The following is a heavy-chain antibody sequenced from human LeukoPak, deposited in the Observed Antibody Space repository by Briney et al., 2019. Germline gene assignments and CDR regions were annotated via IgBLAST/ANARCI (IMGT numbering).Heavy chain of an antibody. J-gene: IGHJ4*02. D-gene: IGHD4-23*01. CDR1: GFTFSSHG. V-gene: IGHV3-48*04. CDR3: ARDGPVVTTPFDN. CDR2: ISTSGSTI. Sequence: GGSLRLSCAASGFTFSSHGMCWVRQAPGKGLEWVSYISTSGSTIYYADSVKGRFTISRDNAKNSLYLQMNSLRAEDTAVYYCARDGPVVTTPFDNWGQGTLVTVSS.